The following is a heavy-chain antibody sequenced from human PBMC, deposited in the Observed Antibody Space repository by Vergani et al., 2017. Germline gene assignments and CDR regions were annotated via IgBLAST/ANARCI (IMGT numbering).Heavy chain of an antibody. CDR2: ISGQNFRT. Sequence: GQLVESGGGSAQPGESLRLSCVASGFTFTAHGLNWVRQAPGKGLEWVSGISGQNFRTHYADSVKGRFTISRDNSKNTVFLQMHSLRAEDTAIYYCVKEKIDLGSYFFDSWGHGILVTVSS. CDR1: GFTFTAHG. V-gene: IGHV3-23*04. D-gene: IGHD2/OR15-2a*01. J-gene: IGHJ4*01. CDR3: VKEKIDLGSYFFDS.